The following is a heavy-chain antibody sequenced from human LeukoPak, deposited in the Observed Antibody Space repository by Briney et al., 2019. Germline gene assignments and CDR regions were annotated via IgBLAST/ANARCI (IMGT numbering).Heavy chain of an antibody. Sequence: GGSLRLSCAASGFTFSSYAMHWVRQAPGKGLEWVAVISYDGSNKYYADSVKGRFTIPRDNSKNTLYLQMNSLRAEDTAVYYCARDRSYGDPYYYYGMDVWGQGTTVTVSS. CDR2: ISYDGSNK. V-gene: IGHV3-30-3*01. CDR1: GFTFSSYA. CDR3: ARDRSYGDPYYYYGMDV. J-gene: IGHJ6*02. D-gene: IGHD4-17*01.